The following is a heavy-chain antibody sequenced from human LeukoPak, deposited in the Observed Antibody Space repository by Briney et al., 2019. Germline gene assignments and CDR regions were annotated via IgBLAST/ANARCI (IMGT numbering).Heavy chain of an antibody. J-gene: IGHJ6*03. V-gene: IGHV1-2*02. Sequence: ASVKVSCKASGYTFTGYYMHWVRQAPGQGLEWMGWINPNSDDTNYAQKFQGRVTMTRDTSISTAYMELSRLRSDDTAVYYCAKEGYCSGDTCYGGYYMDVWGKGTTVTISS. CDR3: AKEGYCSGDTCYGGYYMDV. CDR1: GYTFTGYY. D-gene: IGHD2-15*01. CDR2: INPNSDDT.